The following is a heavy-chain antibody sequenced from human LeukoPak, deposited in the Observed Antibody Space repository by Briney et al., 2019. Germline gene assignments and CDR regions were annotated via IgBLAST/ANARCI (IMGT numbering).Heavy chain of an antibody. J-gene: IGHJ4*02. D-gene: IGHD6-13*01. V-gene: IGHV3-66*01. CDR3: ARGRVSVYSSSWYYDY. CDR2: FYSGGNT. CDR1: GFTVSSNY. Sequence: GGSLRLSCAASGFTVSSNYMSWVRQAPGKGLEWVSVFYSGGNTYYADSVKGKFTISRDNSKNTLYLQMNSLRAEDTAVYYCARGRVSVYSSSWYYDYWGQGTLVTVSS.